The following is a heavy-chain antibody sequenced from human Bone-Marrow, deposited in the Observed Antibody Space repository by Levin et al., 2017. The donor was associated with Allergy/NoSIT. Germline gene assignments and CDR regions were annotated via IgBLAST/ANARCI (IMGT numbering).Heavy chain of an antibody. CDR3: ARGRPLLWFGADNWFDP. CDR1: GFTFSSYS. V-gene: IGHV3-21*01. J-gene: IGHJ5*02. D-gene: IGHD3-10*01. CDR2: ISSSSSYI. Sequence: GGSLRLSCAASGFTFSSYSMNWVRQAPGKGLEWVSSISSSSSYIYYADSVKGRFTISRDNAKNSLYLQMNSLRAEDTAVYYCARGRPLLWFGADNWFDPWGQGTLVTVSS.